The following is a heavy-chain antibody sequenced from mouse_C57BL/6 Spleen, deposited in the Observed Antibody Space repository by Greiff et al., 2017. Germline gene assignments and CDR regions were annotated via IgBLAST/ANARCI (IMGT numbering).Heavy chain of an antibody. CDR3: ARGGTYYGSSYQYFDV. J-gene: IGHJ1*03. CDR1: GYPITSGYY. CDR2: ISYDGSN. D-gene: IGHD1-1*01. V-gene: IGHV3-6*01. Sequence: EVKLVESGPGLVKPSQSLSLTCSVTGYPITSGYYWNWIRQFPGNHLEWMGYISYDGSNNYNPSLKNRISLTRDTSKNQLFLKLNSVTTEDTATYYCARGGTYYGSSYQYFDVWGTGTTVTVSS.